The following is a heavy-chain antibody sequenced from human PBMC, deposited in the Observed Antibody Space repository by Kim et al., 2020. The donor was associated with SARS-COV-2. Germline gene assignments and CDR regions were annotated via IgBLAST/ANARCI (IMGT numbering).Heavy chain of an antibody. Sequence: GGSLRLSCAASGFTFSNYWLSWVRQAPGKGLEWVANINQDGSAKYCVDSVKGRCTISRDNAKNSLFLQLNRLRDEDTGVYYCASMGREQYPYYFDYWGQGTLVTVSS. CDR3: ASMGREQYPYYFDY. J-gene: IGHJ4*02. V-gene: IGHV3-7*01. CDR2: INQDGSAK. CDR1: GFTFSNYW. D-gene: IGHD3-10*01.